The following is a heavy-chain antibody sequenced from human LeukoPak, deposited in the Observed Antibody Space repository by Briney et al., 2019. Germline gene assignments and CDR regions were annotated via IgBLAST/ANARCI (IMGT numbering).Heavy chain of an antibody. CDR3: ARAKPNWNPPDY. V-gene: IGHV4-59*08. D-gene: IGHD1-1*01. Sequence: SETLSLTCTVSGGSITSNFWSWIRQPPGKGLEWIGYIYNSGSTSYNPSPKSRATISGDTSKNQFSLNLNSVTAADTAVYYCARAKPNWNPPDYWGQGTLVTVSS. J-gene: IGHJ4*02. CDR1: GGSITSNF. CDR2: IYNSGST.